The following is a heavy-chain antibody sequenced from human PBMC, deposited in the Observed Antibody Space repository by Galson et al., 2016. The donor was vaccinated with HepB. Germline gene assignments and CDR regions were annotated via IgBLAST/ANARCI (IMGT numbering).Heavy chain of an antibody. D-gene: IGHD1-26*01. CDR3: VSGILGTANRDY. Sequence: SLRLSCAASGFNFSQSGMHWVRQAPGKGLEWVAAISYDEARKEYAGSVKARFTISRDNSKNTVHLQMSSLRPEDTAVYYCVSGILGTANRDYWGQGTLVTVSS. J-gene: IGHJ4*02. CDR1: GFNFSQSG. CDR2: ISYDEARK. V-gene: IGHV3-30*03.